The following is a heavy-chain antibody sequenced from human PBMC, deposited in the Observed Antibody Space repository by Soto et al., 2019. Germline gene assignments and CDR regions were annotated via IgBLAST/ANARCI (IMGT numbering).Heavy chain of an antibody. D-gene: IGHD4-17*01. CDR2: IYYSGST. Sequence: PSETLSLTCTVSGGSISSGGYYWSWIRQHPGKGLEWIGYIYYSGSTYYNPSLKSRVTISVDTSKNQFSLKLSSVTAADTAVYYCARDPGQWTTVGFFGFDPWGQGTLVTVSS. CDR3: ARDPGQWTTVGFFGFDP. J-gene: IGHJ5*02. V-gene: IGHV4-31*03. CDR1: GGSISSGGYY.